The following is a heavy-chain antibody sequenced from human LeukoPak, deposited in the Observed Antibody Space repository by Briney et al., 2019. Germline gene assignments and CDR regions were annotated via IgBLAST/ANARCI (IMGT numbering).Heavy chain of an antibody. V-gene: IGHV4-34*01. Sequence: ETLSLTCAVYGGSFSGYYWSWIRQPPGKGLEWIGEINHSGSTNYNPSLKSRVTISVDTSKNQFSLKLSSVTAADTAVYYCARGYYDILTGYFIDYWGQGTLVTVSS. J-gene: IGHJ4*02. D-gene: IGHD3-9*01. CDR2: INHSGST. CDR1: GGSFSGYY. CDR3: ARGYYDILTGYFIDY.